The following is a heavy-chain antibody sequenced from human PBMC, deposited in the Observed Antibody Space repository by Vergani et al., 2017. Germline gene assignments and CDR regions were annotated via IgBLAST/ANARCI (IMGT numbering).Heavy chain of an antibody. J-gene: IGHJ4*02. Sequence: QVQLVQSGAEVKKPGASVKVSCKASGYTFTGYYMHWVRQAPGQGLGWMGWINPNSGGTNYAQKFQGRVTMSRDTSISTAYMELSRLRSEDTAVYYCARDGEDYYDGSGPSGYWGQGTLVTVSS. D-gene: IGHD3-22*01. V-gene: IGHV1-2*02. CDR2: INPNSGGT. CDR1: GYTFTGYY. CDR3: ARDGEDYYDGSGPSGY.